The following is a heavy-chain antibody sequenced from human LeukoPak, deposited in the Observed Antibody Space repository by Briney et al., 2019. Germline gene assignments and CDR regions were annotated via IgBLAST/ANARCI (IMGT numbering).Heavy chain of an antibody. J-gene: IGHJ4*02. V-gene: IGHV4-34*01. CDR3: ARGKWWELLLFDC. CDR1: GRSFSGYY. Sequence: SETLSLTCAVYGRSFSGYYWSWIRQPPGKGLEWIGEINDSGSTNYNPSLKSRVTISVDTSKNQFSLKLSSVTAADTGVYYCARGKWWELLLFDCWGQGTLVTVPS. D-gene: IGHD1-26*01. CDR2: INDSGST.